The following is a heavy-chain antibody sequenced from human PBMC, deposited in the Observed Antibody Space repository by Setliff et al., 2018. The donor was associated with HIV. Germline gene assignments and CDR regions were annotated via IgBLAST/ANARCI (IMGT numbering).Heavy chain of an antibody. D-gene: IGHD1-26*01. CDR2: ILYGGNT. Sequence: PSETLSLTCTVSGGSVSSRGYYWGWIRQPPGKGPEWIANILYGGNTYYNPSLKSRIIMSLDMSQNQFSLKLSSVTAADTAVYYCAKEGNSVDNWLDPWGPGTLVTVSS. CDR3: AKEGNSVDNWLDP. CDR1: GGSVSSRGYY. V-gene: IGHV4-39*07. J-gene: IGHJ5*02.